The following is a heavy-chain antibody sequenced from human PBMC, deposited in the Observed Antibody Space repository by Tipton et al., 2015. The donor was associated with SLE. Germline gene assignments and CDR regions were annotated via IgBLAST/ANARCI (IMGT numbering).Heavy chain of an antibody. J-gene: IGHJ4*02. D-gene: IGHD3-10*01. CDR1: GFTVSSNY. CDR3: ARAMVRGEWYFDY. Sequence: SLRLSCAASGFTVSSNYMSWVRQAPGKGLEWVSVIYSGGSTYYADPVKGRFTISRDNSKNTLYLQMNSLRAEDTAVYYCARAMVRGEWYFDYWGQGTLVTVSS. V-gene: IGHV3-53*01. CDR2: IYSGGST.